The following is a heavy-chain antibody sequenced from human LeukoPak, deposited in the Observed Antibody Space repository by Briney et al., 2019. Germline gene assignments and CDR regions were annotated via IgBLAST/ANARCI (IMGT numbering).Heavy chain of an antibody. J-gene: IGHJ4*02. V-gene: IGHV3-23*01. CDR2: ISGSGGST. CDR1: GFTFSSYA. Sequence: GGSLRLSCAASGFTFSSYAMSWVRQAPGKGLEWVSAISGSGGSTYYADSVKVRFTISRDNSKNTLYLQMNSLRAEDRAVYYCAKALPHRGQRLVWPYHYYFDYWGQGTLVTVSS. CDR3: AKALPHRGQRLVWPYHYYFDY. D-gene: IGHD6-13*01.